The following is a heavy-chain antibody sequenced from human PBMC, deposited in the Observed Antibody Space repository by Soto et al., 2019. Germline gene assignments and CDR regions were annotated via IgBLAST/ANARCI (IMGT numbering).Heavy chain of an antibody. CDR1: SGSIFTTNW. CDR3: ARKPDVATAKVGGGYVFDV. Sequence: QVQLQESGPGLVKPSGTLSLTCAASSGSIFTTNWWSWVRQSPGRGLQWIGDIYHSGSPKYNPSLKSRVSMSREKSNDRFFLNLTSVTAADTAVYYCARKPDVATAKVGGGYVFDVWGQGTMVTVSS. V-gene: IGHV4-4*02. CDR2: IYHSGSP. D-gene: IGHD3-16*01. J-gene: IGHJ3*01.